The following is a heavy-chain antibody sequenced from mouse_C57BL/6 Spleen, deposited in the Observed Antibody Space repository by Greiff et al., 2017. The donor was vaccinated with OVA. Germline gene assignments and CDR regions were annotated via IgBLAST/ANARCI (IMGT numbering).Heavy chain of an antibody. CDR1: GYAFTNYL. CDR3: ARSGYGSSFFAY. Sequence: VKLMESGAELVRPGTSVKVSCKASGYAFTNYLIEWVKQRPGQGLEWIGVINPGSGGTNYNEKFKGKATLTADKSSSTAYMQLSSLTSEDSAVYFCARSGYGSSFFAYWGQGTLVTVSA. CDR2: INPGSGGT. V-gene: IGHV1-54*01. D-gene: IGHD1-1*01. J-gene: IGHJ3*01.